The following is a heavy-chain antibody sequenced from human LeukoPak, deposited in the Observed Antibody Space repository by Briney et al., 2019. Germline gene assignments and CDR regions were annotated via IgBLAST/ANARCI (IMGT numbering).Heavy chain of an antibody. CDR1: GGSISSGDYY. V-gene: IGHV4-30-4*08. J-gene: IGHJ4*02. D-gene: IGHD5-24*01. Sequence: SETLSLTCTVSGGSISSGDYYWRWIRQPPGKGLEWIGYIYYSGSTYYNPSLKSRVTISVDTSKNQFSLKLSSVTAADTAVYYCARALRDGYNLLDYWGQGTLVTVSS. CDR3: ARALRDGYNLLDY. CDR2: IYYSGST.